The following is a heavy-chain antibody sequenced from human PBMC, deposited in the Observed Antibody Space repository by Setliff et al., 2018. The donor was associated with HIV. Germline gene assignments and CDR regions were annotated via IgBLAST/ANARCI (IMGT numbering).Heavy chain of an antibody. Sequence: SETLSLTCAVYGGSFSGYYWSWIRQAPGKGLERIGEIDHSGGTKYNPSLKSRVTISLDTSKNQFSLKLSSVTAADTAVYYCARARFWSGYYTGDNYYYMDVWGKGTTVTVSS. J-gene: IGHJ6*03. CDR1: GGSFSGYY. V-gene: IGHV4-34*01. CDR3: ARARFWSGYYTGDNYYYMDV. CDR2: IDHSGGT. D-gene: IGHD3-3*01.